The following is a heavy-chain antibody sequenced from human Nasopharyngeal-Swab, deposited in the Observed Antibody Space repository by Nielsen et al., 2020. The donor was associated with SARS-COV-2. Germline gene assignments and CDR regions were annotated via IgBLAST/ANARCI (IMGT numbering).Heavy chain of an antibody. Sequence: GESLKISCAASGFTFSSYWMHWVRQAPGKGLVWVSRINSDGSSTSYADSVKGRFTISRDNAKNTLYLQMNSLRAEDTAVYYCARASSFYSNYFGYCGQGTLVTVAS. V-gene: IGHV3-74*01. CDR3: ARASSFYSNYFGY. CDR1: GFTFSSYW. CDR2: INSDGSST. D-gene: IGHD4-11*01. J-gene: IGHJ4*02.